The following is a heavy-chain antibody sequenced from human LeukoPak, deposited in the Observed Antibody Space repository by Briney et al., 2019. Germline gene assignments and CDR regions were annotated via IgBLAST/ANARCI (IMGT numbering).Heavy chain of an antibody. J-gene: IGHJ4*02. CDR1: GVTVSSHY. CDR3: ARLPSY. CDR2: IYIDGSK. Sequence: GGSLRLSCAAPGVTVSSHYMTWVRQAPGKGLEWVSVIYIDGSKYYADSVKGRFTISRDHSKNTLYLQLNSLRPEDTAVYYCARLPSYWGQGTLVTVSS. V-gene: IGHV3-66*02.